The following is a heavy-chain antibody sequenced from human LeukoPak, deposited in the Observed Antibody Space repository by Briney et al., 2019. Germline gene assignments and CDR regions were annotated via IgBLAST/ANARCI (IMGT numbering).Heavy chain of an antibody. CDR2: ISAYNGNT. Sequence: ASVKVSCKASGYTFTSYGISWVRQAPGQGLEWMGWISAYNGNTNYAQKLQGRVTMTTDTSTSTAYMELRSLRSDDTAVYYCARDDYDFWSGYPAPTDYWGQGSLVTVSS. J-gene: IGHJ4*02. D-gene: IGHD3-3*01. CDR3: ARDDYDFWSGYPAPTDY. V-gene: IGHV1-18*01. CDR1: GYTFTSYG.